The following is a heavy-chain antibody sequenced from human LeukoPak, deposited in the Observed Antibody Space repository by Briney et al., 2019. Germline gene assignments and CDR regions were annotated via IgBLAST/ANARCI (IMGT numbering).Heavy chain of an antibody. J-gene: IGHJ6*03. CDR2: IYTSGST. D-gene: IGHD3-3*01. CDR3: ARESWYYDFWSGYPSTNYYYYYMDV. CDR1: GGSISSYY. Sequence: SETLSLTCTVSGGSISSYYWSWIRQPAGKGLEWTGCIYTSGSTNYNPSLKSRVTMSVDTSKNQFSLKLSSVTAADTAVYYCARESWYYDFWSGYPSTNYYYYYMDVWGKGTTVTVSS. V-gene: IGHV4-4*07.